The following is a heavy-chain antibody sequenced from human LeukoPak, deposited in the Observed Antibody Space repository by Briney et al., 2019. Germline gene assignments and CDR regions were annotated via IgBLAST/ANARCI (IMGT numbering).Heavy chain of an antibody. CDR1: GFTVSSNY. D-gene: IGHD6-19*01. CDR2: IYSCGST. V-gene: IGHV3-66*01. CDR3: ARGSGAITHDIAVAGVYGMDV. Sequence: GGSLRLSCAASGFTVSSNYMSWVRQAPGKGLEWVSVIYSCGSTYYADSVKGRFTISRDNSKNTLYLQMNSLRAEDTAVYYCARGSGAITHDIAVAGVYGMDVWGQGTTVTVSS. J-gene: IGHJ6*02.